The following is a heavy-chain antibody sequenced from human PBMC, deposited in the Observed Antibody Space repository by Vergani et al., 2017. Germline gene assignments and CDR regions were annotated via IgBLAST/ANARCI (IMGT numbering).Heavy chain of an antibody. D-gene: IGHD6-19*01. Sequence: QVQLVESGGGVAKLGRSLRLSGAASGSPFSSYGMHWVGQAQGKGLEWGAVISYDGSNKYYADSVKGRFTISRDNSKNTLYLQMNSLRAEDTAVYYCAKDLSSGGRDYWGQGTLVTVSS. V-gene: IGHV3-30*18. CDR3: AKDLSSGGRDY. CDR2: ISYDGSNK. J-gene: IGHJ4*02. CDR1: GSPFSSYG.